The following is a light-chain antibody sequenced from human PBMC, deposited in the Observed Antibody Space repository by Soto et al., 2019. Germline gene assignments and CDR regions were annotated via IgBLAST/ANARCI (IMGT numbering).Light chain of an antibody. CDR3: QQRSNWLT. J-gene: IGKJ4*01. Sequence: EIVLTQSPATLSLSPGERATLSCRASQSVSSYLAWYQQKPGQAPRLLIYDASNRATGILARLSGSGSGTDFSLTISSLEPEDFAVYYCQQRSNWLTFGGGTKVEIK. CDR1: QSVSSY. CDR2: DAS. V-gene: IGKV3-11*01.